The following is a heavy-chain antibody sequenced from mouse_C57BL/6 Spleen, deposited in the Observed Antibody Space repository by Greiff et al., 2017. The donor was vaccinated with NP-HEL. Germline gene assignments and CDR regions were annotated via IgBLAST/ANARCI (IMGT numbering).Heavy chain of an antibody. CDR2: IYPGDGDT. Sequence: VQLVESGPELVKPGASVKISCKASGYAFSSSWMNWVKQRPGQGLEWIGRIYPGDGDTNYNGKFKGKATLTADKSSSTAYMQLSSLTSEDSAVYFGAREGGSSVYWFAYWGKGTLVTVSA. J-gene: IGHJ3*01. D-gene: IGHD3-2*02. CDR3: AREGGSSVYWFAY. V-gene: IGHV1-82*01. CDR1: GYAFSSSW.